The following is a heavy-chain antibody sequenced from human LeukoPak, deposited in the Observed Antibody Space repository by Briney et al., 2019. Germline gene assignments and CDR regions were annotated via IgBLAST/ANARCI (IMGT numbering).Heavy chain of an antibody. Sequence: GASVKVSCKASGYNFSGHYMHWVRQAPGQGLEWMGWINPSNGDTKYAQNFQGRVTMTRDTSISTAYMELSSLRSDDTAVYYCASPPLSSAMYYAHWGQGTLVTVSS. V-gene: IGHV1-2*02. CDR1: GYNFSGHY. J-gene: IGHJ4*02. CDR2: INPSNGDT. CDR3: ASPPLSSAMYYAH. D-gene: IGHD1-26*01.